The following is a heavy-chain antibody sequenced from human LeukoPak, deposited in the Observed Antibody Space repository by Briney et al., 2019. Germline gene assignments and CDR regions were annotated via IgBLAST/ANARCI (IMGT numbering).Heavy chain of an antibody. D-gene: IGHD3-22*01. Sequence: TSETLSLTCTVSGGSISSYYWSWIRQPAGKGLEWIGRIYTSGSTNYNPSLKSRVTMSVDTSKNQFSLKLSSVTAADTAVYYCARTYYYDSSGYYILADWGQGTQVTVSS. CDR2: IYTSGST. CDR3: ARTYYYDSSGYYILAD. V-gene: IGHV4-4*07. J-gene: IGHJ4*02. CDR1: GGSISSYY.